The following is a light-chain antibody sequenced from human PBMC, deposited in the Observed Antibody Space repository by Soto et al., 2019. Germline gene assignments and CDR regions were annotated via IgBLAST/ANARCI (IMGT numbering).Light chain of an antibody. CDR2: GAS. CDR1: QSVSSH. J-gene: IGKJ4*01. Sequence: EVVMTQSPATLSVSPGDKATLSCRASQSVSSHLAWYQQKPGQAPRLLIYGASTRASGVQARFSGSGSGTEFTLTIRSLQSEDFAIYYCQQYDDWRLLTFGGGTKVEI. CDR3: QQYDDWRLLT. V-gene: IGKV3-15*01.